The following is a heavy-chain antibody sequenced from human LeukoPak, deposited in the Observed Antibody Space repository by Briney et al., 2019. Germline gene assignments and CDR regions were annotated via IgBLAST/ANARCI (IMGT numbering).Heavy chain of an antibody. CDR2: ITTDGRST. V-gene: IGHV3-23*01. CDR1: GFTFTNYA. CDR3: AKGSSTTCPCYRGY. D-gene: IGHD2-2*01. Sequence: PGGSLRLSCAASGFTFTNYAMSWVRQAPGKGLEWVSAITTDGRSTYYADSVKGRFTISRDNSKNTLYLQMNSLRAEDTALYYCAKGSSTTCPCYRGYWGQGTLVTVSS. J-gene: IGHJ4*02.